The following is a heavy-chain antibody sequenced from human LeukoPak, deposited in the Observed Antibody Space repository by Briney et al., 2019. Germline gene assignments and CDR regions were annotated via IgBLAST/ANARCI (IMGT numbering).Heavy chain of an antibody. Sequence: ASVKVSCKASGYTFTSYDINWVRQATGQGLEWMGWMNPNSGNTGYAQKFQGRVTMTRNTSISTAYMELSRLRSDDTAVYYCAREGELREVDYWGQGTLVTVSS. D-gene: IGHD1-7*01. V-gene: IGHV1-8*01. CDR1: GYTFTSYD. CDR3: AREGELREVDY. J-gene: IGHJ4*02. CDR2: MNPNSGNT.